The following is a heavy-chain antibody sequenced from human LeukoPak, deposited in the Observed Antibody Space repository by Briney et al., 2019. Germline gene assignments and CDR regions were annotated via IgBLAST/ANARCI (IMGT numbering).Heavy chain of an antibody. CDR3: AFEIGRTQGAFDI. V-gene: IGHV3-33*01. CDR1: GLTFSKYA. CDR2: VWNDGTDE. J-gene: IGHJ3*02. D-gene: IGHD1-26*01. Sequence: GRSLRLSCAASGLTFSKYAMHWVRQTPGKGPERVAAVWNDGTDENYADSAKGRFTISSDNSKNTLYLQMNSLRAEDSAVYYCAFEIGRTQGAFDIWGQGTMISVSS.